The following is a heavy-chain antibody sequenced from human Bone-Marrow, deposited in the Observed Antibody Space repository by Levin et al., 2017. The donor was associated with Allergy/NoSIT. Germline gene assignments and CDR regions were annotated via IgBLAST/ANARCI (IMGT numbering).Heavy chain of an antibody. CDR2: NRENM. D-gene: IGHD3-16*01. J-gene: IGHJ4*02. Sequence: GESLKISCAASGFTFRTYSMNWVRQAPGKGLEWVSSNRENMYYADSVKGRFTISRDNARNSLFLQMNSLRDEYTAISYCARDGGGWGNSANTHFYLWGPGTLVTVSS. CDR1: GFTFRTYS. CDR3: ARDGGGWGNSANTHFYL. V-gene: IGHV3-21*01.